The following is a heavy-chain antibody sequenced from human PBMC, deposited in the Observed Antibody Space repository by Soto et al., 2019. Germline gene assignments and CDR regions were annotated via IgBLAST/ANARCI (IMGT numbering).Heavy chain of an antibody. J-gene: IGHJ6*02. CDR2: INPSGGST. Sequence: ASVKVSCKASGYTFTSYYMHCVRQAPGQGLEWMGIINPSGGSTSYAQKFQGRVTMTRDTSTSTVYMELSSLRSEDTAVYYCARDFRDEWELLYYYYYYYGMDVWGQGTTVTVSS. CDR3: ARDFRDEWELLYYYYYYYGMDV. CDR1: GYTFTSYY. V-gene: IGHV1-46*01. D-gene: IGHD1-26*01.